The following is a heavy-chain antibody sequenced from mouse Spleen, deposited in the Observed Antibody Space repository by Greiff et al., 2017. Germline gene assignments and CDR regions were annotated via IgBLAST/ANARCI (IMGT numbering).Heavy chain of an antibody. J-gene: IGHJ3*01. V-gene: IGHV3-6*01. D-gene: IGHD1-1*01. CDR3: AREGYGSSPFAY. CDR1: GYSITSGYY. CDR2: ISYDGSN. Sequence: EVKLQESGPGLVKPSQSLSLTCSVTGYSITSGYYWNWIRQFPGNKLEWMGYISYDGSNNYNPSLKNRISITRDTSKNQFFLKLNSVTTEDTATYYCAREGYGSSPFAYWGQGTLVTVSA.